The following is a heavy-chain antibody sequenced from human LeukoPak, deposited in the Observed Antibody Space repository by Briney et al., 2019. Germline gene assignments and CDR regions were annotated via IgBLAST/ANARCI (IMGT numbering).Heavy chain of an antibody. Sequence: GGSLTLSCAASGFTFSGCGMHWVRQAPGKGLEWVAFIWYDGRDKYYADSVKGQFTISRDNSKNTLYLQMNSLRAEDTAVYYCAKDPYSYGSYFDYWGQGTLVTVSS. CDR1: GFTFSGCG. CDR3: AKDPYSYGSYFDY. CDR2: IWYDGRDK. J-gene: IGHJ4*02. V-gene: IGHV3-30*02. D-gene: IGHD5-18*01.